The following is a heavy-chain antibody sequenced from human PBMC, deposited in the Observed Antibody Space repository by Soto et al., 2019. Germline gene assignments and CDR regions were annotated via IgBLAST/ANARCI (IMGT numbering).Heavy chain of an antibody. J-gene: IGHJ4*02. V-gene: IGHV3-74*01. CDR1: GFTFSNYG. CDR3: ARQGYGPEVPRLDY. D-gene: IGHD5-12*01. CDR2: ISSDGSST. Sequence: EVQLVESGGGLVQPGGSLRLSCEASGFTFSNYGMHWVRQAPGKGLVWASRISSDGSSTSYADSVKGRFTISRDNAKNTLYLQMNSLRAEDTAVYYCARQGYGPEVPRLDYWGQGTLVTVSS.